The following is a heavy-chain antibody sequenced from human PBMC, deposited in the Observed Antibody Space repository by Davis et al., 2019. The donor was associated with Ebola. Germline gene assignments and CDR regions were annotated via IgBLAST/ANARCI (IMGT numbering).Heavy chain of an antibody. V-gene: IGHV3-23*01. CDR3: TTDRFS. CDR2: ISGSGDST. Sequence: GGSLRLSCAASGFTFSSYAMSWVRQAPGKGLEWVSVISGSGDSTYYAAPVKDRFTISRDDSKNTIYLQMNSLKTEDTAVYYCTTDRFSWGQGALVTVSS. J-gene: IGHJ5*02. CDR1: GFTFSSYA.